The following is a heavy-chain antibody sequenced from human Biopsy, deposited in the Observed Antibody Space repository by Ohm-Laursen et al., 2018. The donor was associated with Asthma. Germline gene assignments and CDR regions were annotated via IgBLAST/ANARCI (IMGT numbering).Heavy chain of an antibody. CDR2: ISVYNGNT. D-gene: IGHD3-10*01. V-gene: IGHV1-18*01. Sequence: ASVKVSCKTSGYTFNSAGITWVRQAPGQGLEWMGWISVYNGNTKVAQKLQDRVTMITDTSTSTAYMELGSLRSDDTAVYFCARAVDYSHYYGIDVWGQGTTVTAS. CDR1: GYTFNSAG. CDR3: ARAVDYSHYYGIDV. J-gene: IGHJ6*02.